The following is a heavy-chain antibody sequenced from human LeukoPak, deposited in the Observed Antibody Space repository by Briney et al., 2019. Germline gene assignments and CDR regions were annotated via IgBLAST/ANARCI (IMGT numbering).Heavy chain of an antibody. D-gene: IGHD3-3*01. CDR3: VRGRTVFGVVTPDY. V-gene: IGHV4-59*01. J-gene: IGHJ4*02. Sequence: PSEILSLTCTVSGGSISSYYWIWIRQPPGKGLEWIGYIYYSGSTNYNPSLKSRVTISVDTSKNQFSLKLSSVTAADTAVYYCVRGRTVFGVVTPDYWGQGTLVTVSS. CDR2: IYYSGST. CDR1: GGSISSYY.